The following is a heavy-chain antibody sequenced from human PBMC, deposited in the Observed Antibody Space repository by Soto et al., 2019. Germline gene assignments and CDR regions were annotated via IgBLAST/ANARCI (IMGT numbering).Heavy chain of an antibody. CDR3: ASALNSNYRFDY. CDR2: ISYDGSNK. CDR1: GFTFSSYA. D-gene: IGHD4-4*01. Sequence: QVQLVESGGGVVQPGRSLRLSCAASGFTFSSYAMHWVRQAPGKGLEWVAVISYDGSNKYYADSVKGRFTISRDNSKNTLYLQMNSLRAEDTAVYYCASALNSNYRFDYWGQGTLVTVSS. V-gene: IGHV3-30-3*01. J-gene: IGHJ4*02.